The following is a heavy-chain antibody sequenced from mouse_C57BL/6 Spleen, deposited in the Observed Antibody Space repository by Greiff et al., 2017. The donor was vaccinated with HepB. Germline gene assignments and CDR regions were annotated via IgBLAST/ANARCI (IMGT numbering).Heavy chain of an antibody. J-gene: IGHJ2*01. Sequence: QVHVKQPGAELVRPGSSVKLSCKASGYTFTSYWMHWVKQRPIQGLEWIGNIDPSDSETHYNQKFKDKATLTVDKSSSTAYMQLSSLTSEDSAVYYCARSDSSGYLYYFDYWGQGTTLTVSS. CDR2: IDPSDSET. D-gene: IGHD3-2*02. V-gene: IGHV1-52*01. CDR3: ARSDSSGYLYYFDY. CDR1: GYTFTSYW.